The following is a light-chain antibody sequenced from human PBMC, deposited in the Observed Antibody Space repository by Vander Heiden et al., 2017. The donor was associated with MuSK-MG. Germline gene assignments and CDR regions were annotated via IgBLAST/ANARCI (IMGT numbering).Light chain of an antibody. J-gene: IGKJ1*01. Sequence: EIVLTQSPGTLSLSPGERATLSCRASQSVSSNYLAWYQQKPGQAPRLLIYGASNRATGIPDRFGGSGSGTDFTLTITRLESEDFAVYYCQQYASSPQTFGQGTKVEIK. CDR2: GAS. CDR1: QSVSSNY. V-gene: IGKV3-20*01. CDR3: QQYASSPQT.